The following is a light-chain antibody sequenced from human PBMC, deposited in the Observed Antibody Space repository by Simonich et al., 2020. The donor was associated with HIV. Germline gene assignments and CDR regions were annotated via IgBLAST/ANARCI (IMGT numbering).Light chain of an antibody. CDR3: QQYNNWPPA. CDR2: AAS. CDR1: QSVSSSY. Sequence: EIVLTQSPGTLSLSPGERATISCRASQSVSSSYLAWYQQKPGQTPLLLIYAASTRATGIPVVFSGSGAVPEFTLTISSMESEDFAVYYCQQYNNWPPAFGGGTNVEIK. V-gene: IGKV3-15*01. J-gene: IGKJ4*01.